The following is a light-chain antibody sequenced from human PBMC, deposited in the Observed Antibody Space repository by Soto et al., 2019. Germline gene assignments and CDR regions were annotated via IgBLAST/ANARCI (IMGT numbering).Light chain of an antibody. Sequence: QSSLPQNASLSGSPGQSITISCTGTRSDVGGYNLVSWFQQSPGKVPKLIIYEVSKRPSGVSDRFSGSKTDDTASLTISGLQAEDEADYFCCSSAGYSTLVFGTGTKVTGL. CDR1: RSDVGGYNL. CDR3: CSSAGYSTLV. J-gene: IGLJ1*01. V-gene: IGLV2-23*02. CDR2: EVS.